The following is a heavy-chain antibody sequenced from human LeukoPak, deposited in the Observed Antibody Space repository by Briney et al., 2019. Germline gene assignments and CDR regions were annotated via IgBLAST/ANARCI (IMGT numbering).Heavy chain of an antibody. D-gene: IGHD1-26*01. V-gene: IGHV1-46*01. CDR3: ARMYRPYYFDY. Sequence: VASVKVSCKAAGYTFTSYYMHWVRQAPGQGLEWMGIINPSGGSTSYAQKFQGRVTMTRDTSTSTVYMELSSLRSEDTAVYYCARMYRPYYFDYWGQGTLVTVSS. CDR1: GYTFTSYY. J-gene: IGHJ4*02. CDR2: INPSGGST.